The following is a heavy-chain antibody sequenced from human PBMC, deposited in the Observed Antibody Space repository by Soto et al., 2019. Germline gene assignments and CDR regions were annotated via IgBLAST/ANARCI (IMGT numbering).Heavy chain of an antibody. CDR3: ARVVATVAGPYGMDV. CDR2: ISAYNGNT. D-gene: IGHD6-19*01. J-gene: IGHJ6*02. V-gene: IGHV1-18*01. CDR1: GYTFTSYV. Sequence: QVQLVQSGAEVKKPGASVKVSCRASGYTFTSYVISWVRQAPGQGLEWMGWISAYNGNTNFARKLNGRVTRTPDTSTIMAYMERRSLSSDDTAVYYCARVVATVAGPYGMDVWGQGTTVTVSS.